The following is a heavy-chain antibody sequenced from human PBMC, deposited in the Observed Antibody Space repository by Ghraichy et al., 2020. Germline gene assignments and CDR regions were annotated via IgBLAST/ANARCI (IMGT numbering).Heavy chain of an antibody. V-gene: IGHV3-21*01. D-gene: IGHD2-15*01. CDR1: GFTFSSYS. Sequence: GGSLRLSCAASGFTFSSYSMNWVRQAPGKGLEWVSSISSSSSYIYYADSVKGRFTISRDNAKNSLYLQMNSLRAEDTAVYCCASGYCSGGSCPEDAFDIWGQGTMVTVSS. J-gene: IGHJ3*02. CDR3: ASGYCSGGSCPEDAFDI. CDR2: ISSSSSYI.